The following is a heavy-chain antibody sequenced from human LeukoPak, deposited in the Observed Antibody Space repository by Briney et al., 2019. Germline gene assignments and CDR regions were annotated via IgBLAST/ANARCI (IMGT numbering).Heavy chain of an antibody. CDR1: GFTVTNNY. Sequence: PGGSLRLSCAASGFTVTNNYMSWVRQAPGKGLEWVSFIYSGDSTYYADSVKGRFTISRDSSKNTVHLQMNRLRAEDTAIYYCARDGGSGTSTGYNGYYYYGMDVWGQGTTVTVSS. V-gene: IGHV3-66*01. CDR2: IYSGDST. J-gene: IGHJ6*02. CDR3: ARDGGSGTSTGYNGYYYYGMDV. D-gene: IGHD3-9*01.